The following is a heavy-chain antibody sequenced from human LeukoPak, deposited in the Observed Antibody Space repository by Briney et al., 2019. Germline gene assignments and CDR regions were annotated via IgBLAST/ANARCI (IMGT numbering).Heavy chain of an antibody. Sequence: SVKVSCKASGGTFSSYAISWVRQAPAQGLEWMGRIIPIFGTANYAQKFQGRFTITTDESTSTAYMELSSLRSEDTAVYYCATSSDPRLLCLWGQGTLVTVSS. CDR1: GGTFSSYA. CDR2: IIPIFGTA. CDR3: ATSSDPRLLCL. V-gene: IGHV1-69*05. D-gene: IGHD3-10*02. J-gene: IGHJ4*02.